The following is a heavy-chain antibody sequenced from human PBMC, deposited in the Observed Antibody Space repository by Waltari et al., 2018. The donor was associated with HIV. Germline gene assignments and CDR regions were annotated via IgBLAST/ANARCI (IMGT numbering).Heavy chain of an antibody. V-gene: IGHV3-9*01. D-gene: IGHD4-17*01. CDR1: GFTFDDYA. J-gene: IGHJ2*01. Sequence: EVQLVESGGGLVQPGRSLRLSCAASGFTFDDYAMHWVRQAPGKGLEWVSGISWNSGSIGYADSVKGRFTISRDNAKNSLYLQMNSLRAEDTALYYCAKDIGRTVTTPYALWGRGTLVTVSS. CDR3: AKDIGRTVTTPYAL. CDR2: ISWNSGSI.